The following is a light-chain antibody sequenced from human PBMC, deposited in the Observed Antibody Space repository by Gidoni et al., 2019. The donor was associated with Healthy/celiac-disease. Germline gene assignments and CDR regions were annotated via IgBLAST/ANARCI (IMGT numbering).Light chain of an antibody. V-gene: IGLV1-36*01. CDR3: AAWDDSLNGPV. CDR1: SSNIGNNA. Sequence: QSVLTHPPSLSEAPRQSVTISCSGSSSNIGNNAVNWYQQLPGKAPKLLIYYDDLLPSGVSDRFSGSKSGTSASLAISGLQSEDEADYYCAAWDDSLNGPVFGGGTKLTVL. CDR2: YDD. J-gene: IGLJ2*01.